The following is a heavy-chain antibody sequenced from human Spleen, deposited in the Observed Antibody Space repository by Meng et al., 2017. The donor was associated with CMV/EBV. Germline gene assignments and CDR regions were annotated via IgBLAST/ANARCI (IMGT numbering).Heavy chain of an antibody. D-gene: IGHD5-24*01. CDR1: GGYISSSSFY. CDR2: IYYSGST. J-gene: IGHJ4*02. V-gene: IGHV4-39*01. Sequence: TVSGGYISSSSFYWGWIRQPPGKGLEWIGSIYYSGSTYYNPSLKSRVTLSVDTSKNQFSLKLRSVTAADTAVYYCARLRDGYNADHWGQGTLVTVSS. CDR3: ARLRDGYNADH.